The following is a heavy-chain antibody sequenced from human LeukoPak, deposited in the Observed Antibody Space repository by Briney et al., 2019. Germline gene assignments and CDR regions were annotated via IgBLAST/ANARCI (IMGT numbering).Heavy chain of an antibody. CDR2: ISSNGGST. CDR1: GFTFSSYA. Sequence: GGSLRLSCAASGFTFSSYAMHWVRQAPGKGLEYVSAISSNGGSTYYANSVKGRFTISRDNSKNTLYLQIGSLRAEDMAVYYCARDPAAEWELQPGSGCYFDYWGQGTLVTVSS. J-gene: IGHJ4*02. V-gene: IGHV3-64*01. D-gene: IGHD1-26*01. CDR3: ARDPAAEWELQPGSGCYFDY.